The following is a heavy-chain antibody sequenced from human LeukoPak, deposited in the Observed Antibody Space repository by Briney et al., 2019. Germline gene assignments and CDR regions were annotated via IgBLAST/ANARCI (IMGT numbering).Heavy chain of an antibody. V-gene: IGHV1-69*01. J-gene: IGHJ4*02. CDR1: GGTFSSYA. Sequence: GSSVKVSCKASGGTFSSYAISWVRQAPGQGLEWMGGIIPIFGTANYAQKFQGRVTITADESTSTAYMELSSLRSEDTAVYYCARGGPPGLPPGPYSSSSIFLLPATNWGQGTLVTVSS. CDR3: ARGGPPGLPPGPYSSSSIFLLPATN. CDR2: IIPIFGTA. D-gene: IGHD6-13*01.